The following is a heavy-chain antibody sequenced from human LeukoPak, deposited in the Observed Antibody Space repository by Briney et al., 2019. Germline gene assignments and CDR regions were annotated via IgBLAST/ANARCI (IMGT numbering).Heavy chain of an antibody. Sequence: GGSLRLSCAASEFTFSTYNMDWVRQAPGKGLEWVGRTRNKANSYTTEYAASVKGRFTISRDDSKNSLYLQMNSLKTEDTAVYYCASLRITMVRGVIPPADYYGMDVWGQGTTVTVSS. CDR3: ASLRITMVRGVIPPADYYGMDV. CDR2: TRNKANSYTT. J-gene: IGHJ6*02. D-gene: IGHD3-10*01. CDR1: EFTFSTYN. V-gene: IGHV3-72*01.